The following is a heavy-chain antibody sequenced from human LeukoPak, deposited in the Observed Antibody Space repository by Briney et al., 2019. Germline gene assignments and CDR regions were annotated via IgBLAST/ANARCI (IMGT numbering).Heavy chain of an antibody. V-gene: IGHV3-7*01. CDR3: ARDVVGSLDY. CDR2: IKGDESAR. J-gene: IGHJ4*02. D-gene: IGHD1-26*01. CDR1: GFTFSSYW. Sequence: GGSLRLSCAASGFTFSSYWMAWVRQAPGKGLEWVANIKGDESARHQADSVEGRFTISRDNTRNSLYLQMTNLRGGDTAVYYCARDVVGSLDYWGQGTLVTVSS.